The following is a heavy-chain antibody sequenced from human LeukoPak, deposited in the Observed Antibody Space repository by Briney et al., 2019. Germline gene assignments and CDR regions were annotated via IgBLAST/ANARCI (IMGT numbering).Heavy chain of an antibody. CDR3: AKGTQSIAAADLFDY. D-gene: IGHD6-13*01. CDR1: GFTFDDYA. Sequence: GGSLRLSCAASGFTFDDYAMHWVRQAPGKGLEWVSGISWNSGSIGYADSVKGRFTISRDNAKNSLYLQMNSLRAEDTALYYCAKGTQSIAAADLFDYWGQGTLVTVSP. J-gene: IGHJ4*02. CDR2: ISWNSGSI. V-gene: IGHV3-9*01.